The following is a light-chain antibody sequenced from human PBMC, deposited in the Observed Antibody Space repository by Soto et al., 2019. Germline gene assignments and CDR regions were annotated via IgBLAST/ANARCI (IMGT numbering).Light chain of an antibody. V-gene: IGLV1-40*01. CDR2: GSR. Sequence: QSVLTQPPSVSGAPGQRVIISCTGSSSNIGAGFDVHWYRQLPGTAPKVLIYGSRSRPSGVPDRFSGSKSGTSASLAITGLQAEDEADYFCQSYDRSLTHVLFGGGTQLTVL. J-gene: IGLJ2*01. CDR3: QSYDRSLTHVL. CDR1: SSNIGAGFD.